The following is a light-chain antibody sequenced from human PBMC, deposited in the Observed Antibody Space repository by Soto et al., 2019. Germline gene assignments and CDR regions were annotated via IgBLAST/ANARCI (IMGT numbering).Light chain of an antibody. J-gene: IGLJ1*01. V-gene: IGLV2-14*01. CDR1: RSDIGSYNY. CDR3: ISYTGSSTSYV. CDR2: GVS. Sequence: QSALTQPASVSGSPGQSITISCSGTRSDIGSYNYVAWYQQFPGKTPKILIYGVSNRPSGVSSRFSGSKSGNTASLTISGLQAEDEADYYCISYTGSSTSYVFGGGTKVTVL.